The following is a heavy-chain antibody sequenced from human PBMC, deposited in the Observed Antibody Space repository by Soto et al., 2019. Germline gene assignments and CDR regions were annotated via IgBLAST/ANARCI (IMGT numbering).Heavy chain of an antibody. CDR3: ARDGGFGELKY. Sequence: QVQLVQSGAELKKPGSSVKVSCKASGDTFSGYPINWVRQAPGEGLEWMGRIIPVFGTTNDAQRFEGRVTFTADESTHTAYMELRGLLSEHTAVYYCARDGGFGELKYWGPGTLVTVSS. CDR1: GDTFSGYP. V-gene: IGHV1-69*18. CDR2: IIPVFGTT. J-gene: IGHJ4*02. D-gene: IGHD3-10*01.